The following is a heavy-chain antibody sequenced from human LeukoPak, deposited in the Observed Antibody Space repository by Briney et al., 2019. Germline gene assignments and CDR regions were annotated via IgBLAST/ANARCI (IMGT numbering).Heavy chain of an antibody. CDR1: GFTFSGSA. CDR3: TRHFTAAGY. Sequence: GGSLRLSCAASGFTFSGSAMHRVCQASGKGLEWVGRIRSKANSYATAYAASVKGRFTISRDDSKNTAYLQMNSLKTEDTAVYYCTRHFTAAGYWGQGTLVTVSS. J-gene: IGHJ4*02. D-gene: IGHD6-13*01. V-gene: IGHV3-73*01. CDR2: IRSKANSYAT.